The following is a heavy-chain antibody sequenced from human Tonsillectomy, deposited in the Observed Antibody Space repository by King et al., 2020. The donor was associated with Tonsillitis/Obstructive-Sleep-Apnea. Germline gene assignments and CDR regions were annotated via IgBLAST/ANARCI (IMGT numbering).Heavy chain of an antibody. V-gene: IGHV4-59*01. CDR2: IYYSGST. Sequence: QVQLQESGPGLVKPSETLSLTCTVXGGSISSYXWSWIRQPPGKGLEWIGYIYYSGSTNYNPSLKSRVTISVDTSKNQFSLKLSSVTAADTAVYYCARSLYSSVQYYFDYWGQGTLVTVSS. J-gene: IGHJ4*02. D-gene: IGHD6-19*01. CDR1: GGSISSYX. CDR3: ARSLYSSVQYYFDY.